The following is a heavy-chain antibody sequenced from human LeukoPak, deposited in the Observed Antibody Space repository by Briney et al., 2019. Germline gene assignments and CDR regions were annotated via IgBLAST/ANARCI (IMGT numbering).Heavy chain of an antibody. CDR2: INHSGST. J-gene: IGHJ6*03. CDR1: GGSFSGYY. V-gene: IGHV4-34*01. CDR3: AKETLSRVRPYYYYMDV. D-gene: IGHD2-2*01. Sequence: PSETLSLTCAVYGGSFSGYYWSWIRQPPGKGLEWIGEINHSGSTNYNPSLKSRVTISVDTSKNQFSLKLSSVTAADTAVYYCAKETLSRVRPYYYYMDVWGKGTTVTVSS.